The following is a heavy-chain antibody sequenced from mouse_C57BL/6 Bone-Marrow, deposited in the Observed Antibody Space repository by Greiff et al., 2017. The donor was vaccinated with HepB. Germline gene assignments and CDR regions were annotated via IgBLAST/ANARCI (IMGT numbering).Heavy chain of an antibody. CDR1: GFTFSDYY. CDR2: ISNGGGST. J-gene: IGHJ1*03. CDR3: ARAFYYYGRSPWYFDV. Sequence: EVNLVESGGGLVQPGGSLKLSCAASGFTFSDYYMYWVRQTPEKRLEWVAYISNGGGSTYYPDTVKGRFTISRDNAKNTLYLQMSRLKSEDTAMYYCARAFYYYGRSPWYFDVWGTGTTVTVSS. V-gene: IGHV5-12*01. D-gene: IGHD1-1*01.